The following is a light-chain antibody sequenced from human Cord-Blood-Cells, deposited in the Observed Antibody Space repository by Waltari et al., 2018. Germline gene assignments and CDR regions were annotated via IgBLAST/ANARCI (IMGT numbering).Light chain of an antibody. V-gene: IGLV2-14*01. Sequence: QSALTQPASVSGSPGQSITISCTGTSSDVGGYNYVSWYQQHPGKAPKLMIYAVSNRPSGFSNRFSGSKAGDTASRTISGLQAEDEADYYGSSYTSSSTYVFGTGTKVTVL. CDR2: AVS. CDR1: SSDVGGYNY. CDR3: SSYTSSSTYV. J-gene: IGLJ1*01.